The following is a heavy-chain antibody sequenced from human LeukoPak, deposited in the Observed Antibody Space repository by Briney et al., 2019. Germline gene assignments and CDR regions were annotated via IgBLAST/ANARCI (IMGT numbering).Heavy chain of an antibody. Sequence: SVKVSCKSSGGTCSSYACSWVRQAPGQGLEWMGGIIPILGIANYAQKFQGRVTITADKSTRKAYTELSSLRSEDTAVYYCATSYELATCKAFDIWGQGPMVTVSS. CDR1: GGTCSSYA. J-gene: IGHJ3*02. D-gene: IGHD2/OR15-2a*01. CDR2: IIPILGIA. CDR3: ATSYELATCKAFDI. V-gene: IGHV1-69*10.